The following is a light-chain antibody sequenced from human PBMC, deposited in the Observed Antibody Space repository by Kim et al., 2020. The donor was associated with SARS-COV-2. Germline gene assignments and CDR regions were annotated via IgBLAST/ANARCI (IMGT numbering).Light chain of an antibody. CDR3: QTWGTGIRV. J-gene: IGLJ3*02. CDR1: SGHSSYA. Sequence: ASGKLACTMSSGHSSYAIAGNQQQPEKGPRYLMKVNSDGSHSKGDGIPDRFSGSSSGAERYLTSASLQSEDEADYYCQTWGTGIRVFGGGTKLTVL. CDR2: VNSDGSH. V-gene: IGLV4-69*01.